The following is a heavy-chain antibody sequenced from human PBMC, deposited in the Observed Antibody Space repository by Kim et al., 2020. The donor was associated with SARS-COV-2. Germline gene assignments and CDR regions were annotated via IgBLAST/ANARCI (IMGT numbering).Heavy chain of an antibody. Sequence: GGSLRLSCAASGFTFSDYYMSWIRQAPGKGLEWVSYISSSSSYTNYADSVKGRFTISRDNXKNSLXLQMNSLKAXDTAVYYCARVGYDDVWGSNRDSXYYCGRDVWGQGTTVTVSS. V-gene: IGHV3-11*05. CDR1: GFTFSDYY. D-gene: IGHD3-16*02. CDR3: ARVGYDDVWGSNRDSXYYCGRDV. J-gene: IGHJ6*02. CDR2: ISSSSSYT.